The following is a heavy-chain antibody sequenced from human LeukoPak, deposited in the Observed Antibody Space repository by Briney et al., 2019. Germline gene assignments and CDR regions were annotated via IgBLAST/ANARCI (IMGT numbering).Heavy chain of an antibody. CDR2: ISWNSGSI. D-gene: IGHD3-9*01. CDR3: AKDMRTEYYDILTGYLDY. Sequence: PGRSLRLSCAASGFTFDDYAMHWVRQAPGKGLEGVSGISWNSGSIGYADSVKGRFTISRDNAKNSLYLQMNSLRAEDTALYYCAKDMRTEYYDILTGYLDYWGQGTLVTVSS. V-gene: IGHV3-9*01. J-gene: IGHJ4*02. CDR1: GFTFDDYA.